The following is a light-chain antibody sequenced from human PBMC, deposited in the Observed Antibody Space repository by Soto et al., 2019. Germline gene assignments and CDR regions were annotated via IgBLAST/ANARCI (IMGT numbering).Light chain of an antibody. J-gene: IGLJ1*01. CDR3: SSYTSSSTFYV. V-gene: IGLV2-14*01. CDR2: DVS. CDR1: SSDVGGYNY. Sequence: QSVRTQPASVSGSPGQSIAISCNGNSSDVGGYNYVSWYQQHPGKAPKLMIYDVSNRPSGVSNRFSGSKSGNTASLTISGLQAEDEADYYCSSYTSSSTFYVFGTGTKVTVL.